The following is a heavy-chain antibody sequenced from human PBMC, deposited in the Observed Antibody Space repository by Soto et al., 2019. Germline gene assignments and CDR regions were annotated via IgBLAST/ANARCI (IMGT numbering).Heavy chain of an antibody. CDR2: IYYSGST. CDR1: GGSISSYY. Sequence: SETLSLTCTVSGGSISSYYWSWIRQPPGKGLEWIGYIYYSGSTNYNPSLKSRVTISVDTSKNQFSLKLSSVTAADTAVYYCARERSDFWSGYPDYYYYGMDVWGQGTTVTAP. CDR3: ARERSDFWSGYPDYYYYGMDV. D-gene: IGHD3-3*01. J-gene: IGHJ6*02. V-gene: IGHV4-59*01.